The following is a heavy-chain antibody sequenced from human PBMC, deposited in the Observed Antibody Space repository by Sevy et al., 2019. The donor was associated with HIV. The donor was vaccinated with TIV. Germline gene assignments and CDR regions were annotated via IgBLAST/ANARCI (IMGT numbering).Heavy chain of an antibody. Sequence: GESLKISCEASGFTFNNFPIHWVRQAPGKGLEWGAVVSFDGGSKYYADSVRGRFTVSRDNSKNTVYLQLNSLRAEDTAVYYCVRERARSITFDIWGQGTLVTVSS. CDR2: VSFDGGSK. J-gene: IGHJ3*02. D-gene: IGHD3-16*01. CDR3: VRERARSITFDI. V-gene: IGHV3-30-3*01. CDR1: GFTFNNFP.